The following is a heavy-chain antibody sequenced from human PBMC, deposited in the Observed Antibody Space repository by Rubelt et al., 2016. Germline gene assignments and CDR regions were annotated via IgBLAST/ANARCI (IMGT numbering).Heavy chain of an antibody. CDR2: ISAYDGKT. CDR3: ARDWYWNYEVY. V-gene: IGHV1-18*01. Sequence: VACKASGYTFTSYGISWVRQAPGQGLEWMGWISAYDGKTKYAQKVQNRVTMTTDASTTTAYMELRSLTFDDTALYYCARDWYWNYEVYWGQGTLVTVTS. D-gene: IGHD1-7*01. CDR1: GYTFTSYG. J-gene: IGHJ4*02.